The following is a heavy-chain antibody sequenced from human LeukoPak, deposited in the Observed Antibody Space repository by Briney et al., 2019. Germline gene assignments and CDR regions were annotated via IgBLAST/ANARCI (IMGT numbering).Heavy chain of an antibody. CDR1: RLTYSAYW. CDR3: ERDGSGPIDLDH. V-gene: IGHV3-74*01. Sequence: GGSLRLSCSSSRLTYSAYWMHWVRQAPWKGLAWVSYVDNYWCGSAYVDTVKGRFALSSDNDKNTVYLQNNSQRVDDTAVYSCERDGSGPIDLDHWGQGTLVTVYS. CDR2: VDNYWCGS. D-gene: IGHD3-3*01. J-gene: IGHJ4*02.